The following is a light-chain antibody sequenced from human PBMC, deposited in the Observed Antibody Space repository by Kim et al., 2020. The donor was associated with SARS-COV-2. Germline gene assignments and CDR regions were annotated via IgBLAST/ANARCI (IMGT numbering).Light chain of an antibody. CDR2: VDSDGSH. V-gene: IGLV4-69*01. J-gene: IGLJ3*02. Sequence: QPVLTQSPSASASLGASVKLTCTLTSGHSSSPIAWHQQQPEKGPRYLMKVDSDGSHTKGDGIPDHFSGSSSGAQRYLTISSLQSEDEADYYCQAWGTGIPWVFGGGTQLTVL. CDR3: QAWGTGIPWV. CDR1: SGHSSSP.